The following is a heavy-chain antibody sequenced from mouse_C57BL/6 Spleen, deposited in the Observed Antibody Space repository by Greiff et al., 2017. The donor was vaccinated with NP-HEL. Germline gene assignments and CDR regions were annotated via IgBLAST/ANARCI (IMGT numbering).Heavy chain of an antibody. Sequence: QVQLKQSGAELVRPGTSVKVSCKASGYAFTNYLIEWVKQRPGQGLEWIGVINPGSGGTNYNEKFKGKATLTADKSSSTAYMQLSSLTSEDSAVYFCARIPYDGYYGFAYWGQGTLVTVSA. CDR1: GYAFTNYL. CDR3: ARIPYDGYYGFAY. CDR2: INPGSGGT. V-gene: IGHV1-54*01. J-gene: IGHJ3*01. D-gene: IGHD2-3*01.